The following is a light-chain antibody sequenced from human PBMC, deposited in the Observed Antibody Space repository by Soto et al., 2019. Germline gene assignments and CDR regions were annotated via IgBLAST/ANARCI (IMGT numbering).Light chain of an antibody. CDR2: DAS. CDR1: QSISSW. V-gene: IGKV1-5*01. J-gene: IGKJ1*01. Sequence: DIQMTQSPSTLSASVGDRVTITCRASQSISSWLAWYQQKPGKAPNLLIFDASSLESGVPSRFSGSGSGTEFTLTISSLQPDDFATYYCQQYNSYPPWTFGQGTKV. CDR3: QQYNSYPPWT.